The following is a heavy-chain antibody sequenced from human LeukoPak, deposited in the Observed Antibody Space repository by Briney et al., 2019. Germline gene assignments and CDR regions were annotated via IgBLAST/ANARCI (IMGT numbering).Heavy chain of an antibody. CDR1: GFIVSSNY. CDR2: MYSGGST. J-gene: IGHJ4*02. V-gene: IGHV3-66*01. Sequence: PGGSLRLSCAASGFIVSSNYMSWVRQAPGKGLEWVSVMYSGGSTYYADAVKGRFTISRDILKNTLYLQMNSLRAEDTAVYYCAAGNERLFDYWGQGTLVTVSS. D-gene: IGHD1-1*01. CDR3: AAGNERLFDY.